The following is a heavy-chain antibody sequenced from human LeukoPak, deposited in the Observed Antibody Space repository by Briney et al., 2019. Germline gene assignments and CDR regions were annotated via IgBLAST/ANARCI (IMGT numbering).Heavy chain of an antibody. CDR2: ISNSGGTT. Sequence: PGGSLRLSCAASGFTFSSYWMGWVRQAPGKGLEWVSCISNSGGTTYHADSVKGRFAISRDTSKNTLYLQMNSLRVEDTAVYYCAKTSPGYTYGLLDYWGQGTLVTVSS. CDR3: AKTSPGYTYGLLDY. D-gene: IGHD5-18*01. V-gene: IGHV3-23*01. J-gene: IGHJ4*02. CDR1: GFTFSSYW.